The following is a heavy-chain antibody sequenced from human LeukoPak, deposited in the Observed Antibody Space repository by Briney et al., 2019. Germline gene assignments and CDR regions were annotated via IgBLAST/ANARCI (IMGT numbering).Heavy chain of an antibody. J-gene: IGHJ6*02. D-gene: IGHD5-18*01. CDR2: INPNSGGT. CDR1: GYTFTGYY. CDR3: ARVPTYSYGYTRYYYGMDV. Sequence: ASVKVSCKASGYTFTGYYMHWVRQAPGQGLEWMGWINPNSGGTNYAQKFQGRVTMTRDTSISTAYMELSRLRSDDTAVFYCARVPTYSYGYTRYYYGMDVWGQGTTVTVSS. V-gene: IGHV1-2*02.